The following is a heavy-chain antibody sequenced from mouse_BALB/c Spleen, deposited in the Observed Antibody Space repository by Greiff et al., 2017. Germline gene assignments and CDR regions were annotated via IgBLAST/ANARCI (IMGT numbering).Heavy chain of an antibody. V-gene: IGHV5-6*02. D-gene: IGHD1-1*01. J-gene: IGHJ4*01. Sequence: VESGGDLVKPGGSLKLSCAASGFTFSSYGMSWVRQTPDKRLEWVATISSGGSYTYYPDSVKGRFTISRDNAKNTLYLQMSSLKSEDTAMYYCARRYYGSSYDAMDYWGQGTSVTVSS. CDR3: ARRYYGSSYDAMDY. CDR2: ISSGGSYT. CDR1: GFTFSSYG.